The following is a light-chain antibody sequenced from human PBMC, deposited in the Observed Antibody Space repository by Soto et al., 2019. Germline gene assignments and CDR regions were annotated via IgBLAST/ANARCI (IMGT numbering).Light chain of an antibody. Sequence: EIVLTQSPAILSMSPGERATLSCRASQSVSSYFAWYQQKPGQAPRLLIYDASNRATGLPTRFRGSESGTVITLAISVLEPEDFAVYCCQQRRYCPVSFCLGTKVEIK. CDR1: QSVSSY. J-gene: IGKJ1*01. V-gene: IGKV3-11*01. CDR2: DAS. CDR3: QQRRYCPVS.